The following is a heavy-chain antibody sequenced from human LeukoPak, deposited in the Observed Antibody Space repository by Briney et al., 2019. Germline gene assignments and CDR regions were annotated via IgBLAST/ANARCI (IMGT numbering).Heavy chain of an antibody. V-gene: IGHV4-30-4*08. Sequence: SQTLSLTCTVSGGSISSGDYYWSWIPQPPGTGLEWIGYIYYSGSTYYNPSLKSRVTISVDTSKNQFSLKLSSVTAADTAVYYCARDGSGNMYNWFDPWGQGTLVTVSS. J-gene: IGHJ5*02. CDR3: ARDGSGNMYNWFDP. CDR2: IYYSGST. CDR1: GGSISSGDYY. D-gene: IGHD3-10*01.